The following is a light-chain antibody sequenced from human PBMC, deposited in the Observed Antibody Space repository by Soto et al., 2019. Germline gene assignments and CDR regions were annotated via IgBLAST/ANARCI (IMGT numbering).Light chain of an antibody. CDR2: GAS. V-gene: IGKV3-15*01. Sequence: EIVMTQSPATLSVSPGERATSSCRASQGVSGNLAWYQQNPGQAPRLLIYGASTRATGIPARFSGSGSGTEFTLTISSLQSEDFAVYYCQQYNNWPPYTFGQGTKLEIK. CDR1: QGVSGN. J-gene: IGKJ2*01. CDR3: QQYNNWPPYT.